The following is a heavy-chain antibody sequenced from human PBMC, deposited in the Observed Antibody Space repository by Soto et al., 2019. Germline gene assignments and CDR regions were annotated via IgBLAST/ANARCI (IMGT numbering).Heavy chain of an antibody. CDR1: GITFSDHD. V-gene: IGHV3-72*01. J-gene: IGHJ4*02. Sequence: EVQLVESGGGLVQPGGSLRLSCATSGITFSDHDMDWVRQAPGKGLEWLGRSRSRADNYATDYAASVRGRFTFSRDDSKGSLSLQMGSLKAGDTAMCYCVLWGRGLMNYWGQGTLVTVSS. CDR3: VLWGRGLMNY. CDR2: SRSRADNYAT. D-gene: IGHD3-10*01.